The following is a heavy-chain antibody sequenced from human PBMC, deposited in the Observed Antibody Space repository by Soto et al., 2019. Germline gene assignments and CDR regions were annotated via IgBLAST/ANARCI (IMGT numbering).Heavy chain of an antibody. CDR2: ISSSSSTI. CDR3: ARDGVPAATHYYYYMDV. J-gene: IGHJ6*03. Sequence: GGSLRLSCAASGFTFSSYSMNWVRQAPGKGLEWVSYISSSSSTIYYADSVKGRFTISRDNAKNSLYLQMNSLRAEDTAVYYCARDGVPAATHYYYYMDVWGKGTTVTVSS. CDR1: GFTFSSYS. D-gene: IGHD2-2*01. V-gene: IGHV3-48*01.